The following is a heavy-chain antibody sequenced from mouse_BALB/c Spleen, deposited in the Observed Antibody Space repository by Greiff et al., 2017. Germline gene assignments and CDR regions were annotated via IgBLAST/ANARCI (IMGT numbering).Heavy chain of an antibody. D-gene: IGHD1-1*01. Sequence: QVQLKESGPGLVAPSQSLSITCTVSGFSLTGYGVNWVRQHPGKGLEWLGMIWGDGSTDYNSALKSRLSISKDNSKSQVFLKMNSLQTDDTARYDCARDYGSSYGAMDYWGQGTSVTVSS. CDR2: IWGDGST. CDR3: ARDYGSSYGAMDY. V-gene: IGHV2-6-7*01. J-gene: IGHJ4*01. CDR1: GFSLTGYG.